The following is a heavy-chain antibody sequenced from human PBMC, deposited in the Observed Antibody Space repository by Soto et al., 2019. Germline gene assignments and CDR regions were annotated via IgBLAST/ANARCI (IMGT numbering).Heavy chain of an antibody. CDR3: VGTGISPDCSDT. CDR1: GYTFTSYG. Sequence: QVQLVQSGAEVKKPGASVKVSCKASGYTFTSYGITWVRQAPGQGLEWMGWISAYNGNTNYAQKLQGRVTMTTDTSSSTDYSELRSLISDAPAEYDCVGTGISPDCSDTRGHGFLVPDSS. J-gene: IGHJ5*01. CDR2: ISAYNGNT. V-gene: IGHV1-18*01.